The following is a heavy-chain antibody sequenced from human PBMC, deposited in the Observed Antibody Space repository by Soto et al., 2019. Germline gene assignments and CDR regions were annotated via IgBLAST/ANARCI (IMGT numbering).Heavy chain of an antibody. V-gene: IGHV1-18*01. D-gene: IGHD3-3*01. CDR1: GYTFTSYG. CDR2: ISAYNGNT. Sequence: ASVKVSCKASGYTFTSYGISWVRQAPGQGLEWMGWISAYNGNTNYAQKLQGRVTMTTDTSTSTAYMELRSLRSDDTAVYYCARDGPYDFWSGYPNPKYCYYGMDVWGQGTTVTVSS. CDR3: ARDGPYDFWSGYPNPKYCYYGMDV. J-gene: IGHJ6*02.